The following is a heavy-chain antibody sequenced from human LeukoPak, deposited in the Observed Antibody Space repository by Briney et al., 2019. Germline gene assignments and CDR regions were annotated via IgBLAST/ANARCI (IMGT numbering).Heavy chain of an antibody. CDR2: LSGRGDTI. Sequence: GGSLRLSWAASGFPFSTHAMSWVRQAPGLGLEWVSALSGRGDTIFYADSVKGRFTVSRDNSKNTLYLQVNSLRAEDTAKYYCEKGGRYCSDARCYSAYWGQGTQVTVS. CDR3: EKGGRYCSDARCYSAY. V-gene: IGHV3-23*01. J-gene: IGHJ4*02. CDR1: GFPFSTHA. D-gene: IGHD2-15*01.